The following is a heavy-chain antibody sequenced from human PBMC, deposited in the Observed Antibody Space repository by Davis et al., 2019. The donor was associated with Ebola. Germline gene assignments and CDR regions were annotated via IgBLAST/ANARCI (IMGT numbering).Heavy chain of an antibody. CDR3: ARSMNTVTTRDFQE. CDR1: GFTFSNYW. CDR2: INQDGSEK. Sequence: GESLKISCAASGFTFSNYWMSWVRQAPGKGLEWVANINQDGSEKYYVDSVKGRFTISRDNAKNSLYLEMNSLRVEDTAVYYCARSMNTVTTRDFQEWGQGTLVSVSS. V-gene: IGHV3-7*03. D-gene: IGHD4-17*01. J-gene: IGHJ1*01.